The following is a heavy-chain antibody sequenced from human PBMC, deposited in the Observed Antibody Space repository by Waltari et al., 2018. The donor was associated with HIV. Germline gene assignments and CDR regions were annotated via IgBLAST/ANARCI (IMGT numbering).Heavy chain of an antibody. D-gene: IGHD6-6*01. Sequence: QVQLVQSGAEVKKPGASVKVSCQASGYTFTSYDINWVRQPTGQGLEWMGWMNPNSGNTGYAQKFQGRVTMTRNTSISTAYMELSSLRSEDTAVYYCARNPIAARPATMVYWGQGTLVTVSS. V-gene: IGHV1-8*01. J-gene: IGHJ4*02. CDR2: MNPNSGNT. CDR3: ARNPIAARPATMVY. CDR1: GYTFTSYD.